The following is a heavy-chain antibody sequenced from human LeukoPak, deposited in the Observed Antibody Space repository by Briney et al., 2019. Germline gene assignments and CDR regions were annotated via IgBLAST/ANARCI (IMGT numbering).Heavy chain of an antibody. CDR2: IWDDGSNK. Sequence: GGSLRLSCAASGFTFSSYGMHWVRQAPGKGLEWVAVIWDDGSNKYYADSVKGRFTISRDNSKNTLYLQMNSLRAEDTAVYYCAKIAIYYYYMDVWGKGTTVTVSS. D-gene: IGHD2-21*01. CDR3: AKIAIYYYYMDV. J-gene: IGHJ6*03. CDR1: GFTFSSYG. V-gene: IGHV3-33*06.